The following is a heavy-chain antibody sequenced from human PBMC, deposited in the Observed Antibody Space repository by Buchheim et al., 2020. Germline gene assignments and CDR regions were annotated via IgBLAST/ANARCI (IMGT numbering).Heavy chain of an antibody. V-gene: IGHV1-46*01. Sequence: QVQLVQSGAEVKKPGASVKVSCKASGYTFTSYYMHWVRQAPGQGLEWMGIINPSGGSTSYAQKFQGRVTMTRDTSASTVYMELSSLRSEDTAVYYCARVGTPIAVAGTWYYYYYMDVWGKGTT. J-gene: IGHJ6*03. D-gene: IGHD6-19*01. CDR3: ARVGTPIAVAGTWYYYYYMDV. CDR1: GYTFTSYY. CDR2: INPSGGST.